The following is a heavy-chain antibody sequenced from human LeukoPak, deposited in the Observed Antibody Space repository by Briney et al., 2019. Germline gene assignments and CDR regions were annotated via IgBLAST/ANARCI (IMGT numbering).Heavy chain of an antibody. V-gene: IGHV2-70*11. J-gene: IGHJ4*02. Sequence: SGPALVKPTQTLTLTCTFSGFSLSTSGMCVSWIRQPPGKALEWLARIDWDDDKYYSTSLKTRLTISKDTSKNQVVLTMTNMDPVDTATYYCARIEYYYDSSGSLAFDYWGQGTLVTVSS. D-gene: IGHD3-22*01. CDR1: GFSLSTSGMC. CDR3: ARIEYYYDSSGSLAFDY. CDR2: IDWDDDK.